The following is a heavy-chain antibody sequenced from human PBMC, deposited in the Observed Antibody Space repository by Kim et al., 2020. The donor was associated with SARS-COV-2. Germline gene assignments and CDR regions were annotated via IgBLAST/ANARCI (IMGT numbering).Heavy chain of an antibody. J-gene: IGHJ6*02. D-gene: IGHD3-3*01. V-gene: IGHV6-1*01. Sequence: SQTLSLTCAISGDSVSSNSVAWNWIRQSPSRGLEWLGRTYYRSKWYNDCAVSVKSRITINPDTSKNQFSLQLNSVTPEDTAVYYCARESTIFGVLYYYSGMDVWGQGTTVTVSS. CDR2: TYYRSKWYN. CDR1: GDSVSSNSVA. CDR3: ARESTIFGVLYYYSGMDV.